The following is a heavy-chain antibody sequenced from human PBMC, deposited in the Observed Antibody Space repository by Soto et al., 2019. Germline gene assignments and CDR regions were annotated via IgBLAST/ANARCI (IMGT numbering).Heavy chain of an antibody. CDR2: INPSGGST. Sequence: ASVKVSCKASGYTFTSYYMHWVRQAPGQGLEWMRIINPSGGSTSYAQKFQGRVTMTRDTSTSTVYMELSSLRSEDTAVYYCARAHRGGGYSYGYGFYYYYGMDVWGQGTTVTVS. D-gene: IGHD5-18*01. J-gene: IGHJ6*02. V-gene: IGHV1-46*01. CDR1: GYTFTSYY. CDR3: ARAHRGGGYSYGYGFYYYYGMDV.